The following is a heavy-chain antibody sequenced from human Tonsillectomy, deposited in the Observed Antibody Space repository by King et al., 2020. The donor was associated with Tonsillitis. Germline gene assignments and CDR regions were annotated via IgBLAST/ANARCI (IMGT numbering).Heavy chain of an antibody. J-gene: IGHJ4*02. V-gene: IGHV3-23*04. CDR3: ATPIYYYDSSDQRPGGVDY. CDR1: GFTFSSYA. Sequence: VQLVESGGGLAQPGGSLRLSCATSGFTFSSYAMTWVRQAPGKGLEWVSAISGGGSSTYYADSVKGRFTISRDNSKNALYLQMNSLRAEDTAIYYCATPIYYYDSSDQRPGGVDYWGQGTLAT. CDR2: ISGGGSST. D-gene: IGHD3-22*01.